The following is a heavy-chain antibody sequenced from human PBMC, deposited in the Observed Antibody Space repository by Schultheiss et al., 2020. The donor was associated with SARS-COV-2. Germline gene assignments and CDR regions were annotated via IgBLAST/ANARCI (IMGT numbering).Heavy chain of an antibody. D-gene: IGHD6-19*01. V-gene: IGHV5-51*01. CDR1: GYSFTSYW. Sequence: GGSLRLSCKGSGYSFTSYWIGWVRQMPGKGLEWMGIIYPGDSDTRYSPSFQGQVTISADKSISTAYLQWSSLKASDTAMYYCARSSGQLIGWFDPWGQGTLVTVSS. J-gene: IGHJ5*02. CDR2: IYPGDSDT. CDR3: ARSSGQLIGWFDP.